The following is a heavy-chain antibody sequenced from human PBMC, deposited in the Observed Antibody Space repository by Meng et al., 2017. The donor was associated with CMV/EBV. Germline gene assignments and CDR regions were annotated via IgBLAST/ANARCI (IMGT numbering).Heavy chain of an antibody. CDR1: EFTFSRYV. J-gene: IGHJ5*02. CDR3: VRDASYGGDL. V-gene: IGHV3-21*01. D-gene: IGHD4-23*01. Sequence: GESLKISCAASEFTFSRYVMNWVRQAPGKGLEWVSSISGSSTYIYYADSVKGRFTISRDNARKSLYLEMNSLRAEDTAVYYCVRDASYGGDLWGQGTLVTVSS. CDR2: ISGSSTYI.